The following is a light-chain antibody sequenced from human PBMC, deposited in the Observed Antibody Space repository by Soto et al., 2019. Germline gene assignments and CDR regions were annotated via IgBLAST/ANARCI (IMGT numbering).Light chain of an antibody. CDR2: DVS. Sequence: QSALTQPAPVSGSPGQSITISWTGSSSDVGGYNYVSWYQQHQGKAPKLMIYDVSNRPSGVSNRFSGSKSGNTASLTITGLQAEDEADYYCSSYTSSSTLYVFGTGTKLTVL. V-gene: IGLV2-14*01. J-gene: IGLJ1*01. CDR1: SSDVGGYNY. CDR3: SSYTSSSTLYV.